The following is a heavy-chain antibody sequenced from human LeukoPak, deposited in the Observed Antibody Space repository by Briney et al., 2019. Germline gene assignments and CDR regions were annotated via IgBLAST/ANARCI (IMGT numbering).Heavy chain of an antibody. J-gene: IGHJ4*02. CDR2: IYYSGST. Sequence: SQTLSLTCTVSGGSISSGGYYWSWIRQHPGKGLEWIGYIYYSGSTYYNPSLKGRVTISVDTSKNQFSLKLSSVTAADTAVYYCARGSRIRYFDYCGQGTLVTVSS. D-gene: IGHD2/OR15-2a*01. CDR3: ARGSRIRYFDY. CDR1: GGSISSGGYY. V-gene: IGHV4-31*03.